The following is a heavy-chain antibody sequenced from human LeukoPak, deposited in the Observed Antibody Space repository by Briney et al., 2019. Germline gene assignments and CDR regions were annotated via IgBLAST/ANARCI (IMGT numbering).Heavy chain of an antibody. J-gene: IGHJ4*02. V-gene: IGHV3-23*01. CDR1: GFTFSSYW. Sequence: GGSLRLSCAASGFTFSSYWMHWVRQAPGKGLEWVSAISGSGGSTYYADSVKGRFTISRDNSKNTLYLQMNSLRAEDTAVYYCAKDSDESARHPNFDYWGQGTLVTVSS. D-gene: IGHD1-26*01. CDR2: ISGSGGST. CDR3: AKDSDESARHPNFDY.